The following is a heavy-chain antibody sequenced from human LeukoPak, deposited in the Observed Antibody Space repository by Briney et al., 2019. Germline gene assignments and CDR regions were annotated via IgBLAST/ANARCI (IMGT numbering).Heavy chain of an antibody. CDR3: ARDTYDSSGYYYNGIDY. V-gene: IGHV4-4*02. D-gene: IGHD3-22*01. CDR2: IYHSGST. J-gene: IGHJ4*02. Sequence: SGTLSPTCAVSGGSISSSNWWSWVRQPPGKGLEWIGEIYHSGSTNYNPSLKSRVTISVDKSKNQFSLKLSSVTAADTAVYYCARDTYDSSGYYYNGIDYWGQGTLVTVSS. CDR1: GGSISSSNW.